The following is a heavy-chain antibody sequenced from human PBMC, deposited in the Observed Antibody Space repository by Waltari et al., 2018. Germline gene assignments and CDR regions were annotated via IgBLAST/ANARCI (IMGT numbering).Heavy chain of an antibody. CDR3: TRDYYDFWSGYYWASGLDY. D-gene: IGHD3-3*01. V-gene: IGHV3-49*04. CDR1: GFTFGDYS. CDR2: IRSKAYGVTT. Sequence: EVQLVESGGGLVQPGRSLRLSCTASGFTFGDYSMSWVRQAPGKGLEWVGFIRSKAYGVTTEYAASVKGRFTISRDDSKSIAYLQMNSLKTEDTAVYYCTRDYYDFWSGYYWASGLDYWGQGTLVTVSS. J-gene: IGHJ4*02.